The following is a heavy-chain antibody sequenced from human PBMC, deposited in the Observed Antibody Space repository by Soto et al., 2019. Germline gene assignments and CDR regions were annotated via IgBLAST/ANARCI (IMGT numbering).Heavy chain of an antibody. V-gene: IGHV1-18*01. J-gene: IGHJ3*02. CDR1: GYTFTSYG. Sequence: QVQLVQSGAEVKKPGASVKVSCKASGYTFTSYGISWVRQAPGQGLEWMGVISAYNGNTNYAQKLQGRVTMTTDTSTSTDYMELRSLRSDDTAVYYCVVWGSNDAFDIWGQGTMVTVSS. CDR2: ISAYNGNT. D-gene: IGHD1-26*01. CDR3: VVWGSNDAFDI.